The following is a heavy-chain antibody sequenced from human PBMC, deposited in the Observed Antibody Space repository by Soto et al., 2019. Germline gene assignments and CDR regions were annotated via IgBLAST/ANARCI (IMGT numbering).Heavy chain of an antibody. CDR2: IYWDNDQ. CDR1: GFALSTSGVG. V-gene: IGHV2-5*02. Sequence: QITLKESGPTLVKPTQTLTLTCTFSGFALSTSGVGVGWIRQPPGKALEWLGIIYWDNDQRYSPSLKSRLTITKDTSRNPVVLTMTNMDPMDTATYYCAHSGPGLNDVFDIWGQGTMVTVSS. J-gene: IGHJ3*02. CDR3: AHSGPGLNDVFDI.